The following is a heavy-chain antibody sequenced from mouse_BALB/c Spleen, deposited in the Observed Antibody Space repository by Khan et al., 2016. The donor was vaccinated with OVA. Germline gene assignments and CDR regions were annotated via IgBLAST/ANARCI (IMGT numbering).Heavy chain of an antibody. J-gene: IGHJ4*01. CDR2: VTYSGNT. V-gene: IGHV3-8*02. CDR1: GDSITSGF. D-gene: IGHD1-1*01. Sequence: EVKLLESGPSLVKPSQTLSLTCSVTGDSITSGFWNWIRKFPGNKFEYMGYVTYSGNTYYNPSLKSRISITRDTSKSQYYLQLNSVTTEDTATYFCARSYGSWTMDYWGQGTSVNVSS. CDR3: ARSYGSWTMDY.